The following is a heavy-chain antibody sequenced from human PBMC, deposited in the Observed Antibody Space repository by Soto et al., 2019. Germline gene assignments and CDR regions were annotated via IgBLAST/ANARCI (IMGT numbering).Heavy chain of an antibody. CDR2: FDPEDGGT. CDR3: ATGIARACTGWLDS. J-gene: IGHJ5*01. D-gene: IGHD6-19*01. V-gene: IGHV1-24*01. Sequence: ASVKVSCKVSGDTLTELSMHWVRQAPGKGLEWMGGFDPEDGGTIYAQKCQGRVTMTEDTPTDTAYMELSSLISEDTAVYYCATGIARACTGWLDSWAQGTLVPVSS. CDR1: GDTLTELS.